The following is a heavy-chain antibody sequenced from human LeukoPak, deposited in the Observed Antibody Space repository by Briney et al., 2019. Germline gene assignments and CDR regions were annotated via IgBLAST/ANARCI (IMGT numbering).Heavy chain of an antibody. J-gene: IGHJ4*02. V-gene: IGHV3-74*01. Sequence: GGSLRLSCAASEFPFSSYGMHWVRRAPGKGLVWVSRINNDGNSRSYAESVKGRFTISGDYAKNTLHLQMNSLRAEDTAVYYCAREVNSGSYYFDYWGRGTLVTVSS. CDR1: EFPFSSYG. CDR2: INNDGNSR. CDR3: AREVNSGSYYFDY. D-gene: IGHD1-26*01.